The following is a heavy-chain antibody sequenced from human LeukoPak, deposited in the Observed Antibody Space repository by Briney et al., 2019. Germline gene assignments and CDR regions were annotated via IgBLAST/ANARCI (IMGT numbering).Heavy chain of an antibody. CDR2: IYYSGST. D-gene: IGHD1-26*01. CDR1: GGSISSSSYY. Sequence: PSEALSLTCTVSGGSISSSSYYWGWIRQPPGKGLEWIGSIYYSGSTYYNPSLKSRVTISVDTSKNQFSLKLSSVTAADTAVYYCARDERGNSGSSPADDAFDIWGQGTMVTVSS. V-gene: IGHV4-39*07. CDR3: ARDERGNSGSSPADDAFDI. J-gene: IGHJ3*02.